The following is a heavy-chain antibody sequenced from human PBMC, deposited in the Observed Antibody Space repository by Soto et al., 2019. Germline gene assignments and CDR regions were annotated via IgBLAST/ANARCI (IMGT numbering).Heavy chain of an antibody. CDR2: INPNSGGT. Sequence: ASVKVSCKASGYTFTGYYMHWVRQAPGQGLEWMGWINPNSGGTNYAQKFQGWVTMTADASMSTAYMELSSLRSEDTAVYYCARNYLAHAFDIWGQGTMVTVPS. D-gene: IGHD3-10*01. J-gene: IGHJ3*02. CDR1: GYTFTGYY. V-gene: IGHV1-2*04. CDR3: ARNYLAHAFDI.